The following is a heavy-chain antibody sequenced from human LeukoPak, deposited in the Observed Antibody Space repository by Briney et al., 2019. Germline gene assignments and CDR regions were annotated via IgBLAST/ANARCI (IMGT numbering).Heavy chain of an antibody. CDR1: GFTFNIYG. V-gene: IGHV3-23*01. CDR2: VGGGNDI. J-gene: IGHJ4*02. CDR3: AKDATPRNSIWGHFDS. D-gene: IGHD1-7*01. Sequence: GGSLRLSCAASGFTFNIYGMSWVRQAPGKGLEWVSSVGGGNDIYYADSVKGRFTGSRDDAKNTVYLQMNSLRAEDTAIYFCAKDATPRNSIWGHFDSWGQGTLVTVSS.